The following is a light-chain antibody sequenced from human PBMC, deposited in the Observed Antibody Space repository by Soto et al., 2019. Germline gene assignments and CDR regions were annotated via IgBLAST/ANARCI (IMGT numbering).Light chain of an antibody. J-gene: IGLJ2*01. CDR1: SSDVGDYNF. V-gene: IGLV2-14*01. Sequence: QSALTQPASVSGSPGQSITISCTATSSDVGDYNFVSWYQQHPGKAPKLTLYEVGNRPSGISNRFSGSKSGNTASLTISGLQAEDEDYYFCSSYTSSSSHVVFGGGTKLTVL. CDR2: EVG. CDR3: SSYTSSSSHVV.